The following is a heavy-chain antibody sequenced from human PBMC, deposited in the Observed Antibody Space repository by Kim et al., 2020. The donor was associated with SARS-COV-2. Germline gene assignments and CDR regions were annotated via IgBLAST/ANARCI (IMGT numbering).Heavy chain of an antibody. D-gene: IGHD3-10*01. V-gene: IGHV1-18*01. CDR3: ARTMVRGVINGYYYYGMDV. Sequence: ASVKVSCKASGYTFTSYGIRWVRQAPGQGLEWMGWISAYNGNTNYAQKLQGRVTMTTDTSTSTAYMELRSLRSDDTAVYYCARTMVRGVINGYYYYGMDVWGQGTTVTVSS. CDR2: ISAYNGNT. CDR1: GYTFTSYG. J-gene: IGHJ6*02.